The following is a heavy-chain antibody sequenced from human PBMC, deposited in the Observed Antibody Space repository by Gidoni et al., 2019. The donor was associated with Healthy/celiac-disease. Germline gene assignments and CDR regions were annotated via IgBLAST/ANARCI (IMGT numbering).Heavy chain of an antibody. V-gene: IGHV3-30-3*01. J-gene: IGHJ4*02. Sequence: SSYAMHWVRQAPGKGLEWVAVISYDGSNKYYADSVQGRFTISRDNSKNTLYLQMNSLRAEDTAVYYCARTSGYSSGWYGYWGQGTLVTVSS. CDR2: ISYDGSNK. CDR1: SSYA. CDR3: ARTSGYSSGWYGY. D-gene: IGHD6-19*01.